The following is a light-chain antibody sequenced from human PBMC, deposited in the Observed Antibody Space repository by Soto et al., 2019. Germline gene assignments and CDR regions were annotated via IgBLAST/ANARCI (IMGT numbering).Light chain of an antibody. Sequence: ESVLTQSPGTLSLSPGERATLSCRASQSVSSNYLAWYQQKPGQAPRLLIFGASNRATGIPDRFSGSGSGTDFTLTISRLEPEDFAVYYCQQYNNWPRSFGQGTRLEIK. V-gene: IGKV3-20*01. CDR3: QQYNNWPRS. J-gene: IGKJ5*01. CDR2: GAS. CDR1: QSVSSNY.